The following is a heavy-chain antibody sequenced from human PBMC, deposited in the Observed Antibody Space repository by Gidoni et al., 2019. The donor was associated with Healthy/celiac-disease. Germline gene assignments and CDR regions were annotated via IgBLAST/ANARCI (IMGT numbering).Heavy chain of an antibody. Sequence: QVQLVQSGAEAKKPGSSVKVSCKTSGGTFSSSAISWVRQAPGQGLEWMGGSIPIFGTANYAQKFQGRVTITADESTSTAYMELSSLRSEDTAVYYCAIRCSSTSCYKYGMDVWGQGTTVTVSS. D-gene: IGHD2-2*01. V-gene: IGHV1-69*01. CDR3: AIRCSSTSCYKYGMDV. CDR2: SIPIFGTA. J-gene: IGHJ6*02. CDR1: GGTFSSSA.